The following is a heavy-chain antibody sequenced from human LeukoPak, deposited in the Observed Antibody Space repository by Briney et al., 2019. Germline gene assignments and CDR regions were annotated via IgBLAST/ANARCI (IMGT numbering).Heavy chain of an antibody. J-gene: IGHJ4*02. CDR1: GFTFTGHS. D-gene: IGHD1-26*01. CDR2: VANDEKTI. V-gene: IGHV3-30*04. CDR3: AREKQSGGTPFDY. Sequence: GGSLRLSCVASGFTFTGHSMHWVRQAPSKGLEWVAVVANDEKTIFYADSLKGRFTVSRDNSKNTVYLQMNSLRDEDTAVYYCAREKQSGGTPFDYWGQGSLVTVSP.